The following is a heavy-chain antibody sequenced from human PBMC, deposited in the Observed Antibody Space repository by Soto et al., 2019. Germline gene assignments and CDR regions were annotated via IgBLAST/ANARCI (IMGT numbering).Heavy chain of an antibody. Sequence: GGSLRLSCAASGFTFSSYSMNWVRQAPGKGLEWVSSISSSSSYIYYADSVKGRFTISRDNAKNSLYLQMNSLRAEDTAVYYCARGTDVVPAAPPSFYWGQGTLVTVSS. D-gene: IGHD2-2*01. J-gene: IGHJ4*02. CDR1: GFTFSSYS. CDR2: ISSSSSYI. V-gene: IGHV3-21*01. CDR3: ARGTDVVPAAPPSFY.